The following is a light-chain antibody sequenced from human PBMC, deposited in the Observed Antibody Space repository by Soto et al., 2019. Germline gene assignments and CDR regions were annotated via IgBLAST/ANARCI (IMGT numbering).Light chain of an antibody. J-gene: IGKJ4*01. Sequence: DIQLTQSPSFLSASVGDRVTITCRASQGIYNYLAWYQQNPGKAPKLLIYSAFSMQSGVPSRFSGSASGTEYTLTISSLQPEDFATYYCQQLNSSPITFAGGTKVDIK. CDR3: QQLNSSPIT. V-gene: IGKV1-9*01. CDR1: QGIYNY. CDR2: SAF.